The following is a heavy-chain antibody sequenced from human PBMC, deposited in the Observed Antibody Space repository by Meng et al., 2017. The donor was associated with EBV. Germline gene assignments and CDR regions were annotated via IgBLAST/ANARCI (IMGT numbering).Heavy chain of an antibody. CDR3: ASESGRGYTPDY. Sequence: QVLVVESAGEVKNPGSSVKVSRKTSGGPFRYYAISWVRQAPGQGLEWLGGFLPRLGAPNYAQKFHGRVKITADESTSTHYMDLSSLRSEDTAIYYCASESGRGYTPDYWGQGTLVTVSS. CDR2: FLPRLGAP. V-gene: IGHV1-69*01. J-gene: IGHJ4*02. D-gene: IGHD3-10*01. CDR1: GGPFRYYA.